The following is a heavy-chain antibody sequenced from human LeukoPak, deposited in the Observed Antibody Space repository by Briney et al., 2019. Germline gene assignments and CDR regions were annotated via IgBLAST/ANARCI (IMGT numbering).Heavy chain of an antibody. Sequence: KAGGSLRLSCVASGFIFSDYYMTWIRQAPGKGLEWISYTTTNGASTYYATSVKGRFTISRDNAKNTLYLQMNSLRAEDTAVYYCARANYYGSGSYQYWGQGTLVTVSS. D-gene: IGHD3-10*01. CDR3: ARANYYGSGSYQY. J-gene: IGHJ4*02. CDR1: GFIFSDYY. CDR2: TTTNGAST. V-gene: IGHV3-11*04.